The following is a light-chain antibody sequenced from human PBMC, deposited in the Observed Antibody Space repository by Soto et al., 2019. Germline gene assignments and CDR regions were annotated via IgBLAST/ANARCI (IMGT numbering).Light chain of an antibody. V-gene: IGKV3-20*01. CDR1: QSVSSSY. J-gene: IGKJ4*01. CDR2: GAS. Sequence: EIVLTQSPGTLSLSPGEGATLSCRASQSVSSSYIAWYQQRPGQTPSLLIYGASTRATGIPDRFSGSGSGTHFTLTISNLEPEDFAVYYCQQHISWPLTFGGGTKVDIK. CDR3: QQHISWPLT.